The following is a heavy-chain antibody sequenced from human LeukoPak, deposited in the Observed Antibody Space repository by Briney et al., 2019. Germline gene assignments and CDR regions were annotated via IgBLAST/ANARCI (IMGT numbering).Heavy chain of an antibody. Sequence: ASETLSLTCTVSGGSISSYYWSWIRQPAGKGLEWIGRIYTSESTNYNPSLKSRVTMSVDTSKNQFSLKLSSVTAADTAVYYRARVSLSDAFDIWGQGTMVTVSS. CDR3: ARVSLSDAFDI. V-gene: IGHV4-4*07. D-gene: IGHD2/OR15-2a*01. CDR1: GGSISSYY. CDR2: IYTSEST. J-gene: IGHJ3*02.